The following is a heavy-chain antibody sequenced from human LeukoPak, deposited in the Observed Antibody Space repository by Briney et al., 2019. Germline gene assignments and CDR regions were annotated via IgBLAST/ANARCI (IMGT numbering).Heavy chain of an antibody. D-gene: IGHD2-2*01. CDR1: GYTFTSYG. CDR3: ARGRRYCSSTSCYNWFDP. CDR2: ISAYNGNT. V-gene: IGHV1-18*01. J-gene: IGHJ5*02. Sequence: ASVKVPCKASGYTFTSYGISWVRQAPGQGLEWMGWISAYNGNTNYAQKLQGRVTMTTDTSTSTAYMELRSLRSDDTAVYYCARGRRYCSSTSCYNWFDPWGQGTLVTVSS.